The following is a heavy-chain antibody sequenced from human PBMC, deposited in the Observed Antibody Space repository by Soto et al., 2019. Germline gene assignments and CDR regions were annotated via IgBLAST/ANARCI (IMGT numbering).Heavy chain of an antibody. V-gene: IGHV1-69*12. CDR3: ARVEMATIYYYYYGMDV. Sequence: QVQLVQSGAEVKKPGSAVKVSCKDSVGTFSSYAISWVRQAPGQGLEWMGGIIPIFGTANYAQKFQGRVTITADESTSTAYMELSSLRSEDTAVYYCARVEMATIYYYYYGMDVWGQGTTVTVSS. CDR2: IIPIFGTA. CDR1: VGTFSSYA. D-gene: IGHD5-12*01. J-gene: IGHJ6*02.